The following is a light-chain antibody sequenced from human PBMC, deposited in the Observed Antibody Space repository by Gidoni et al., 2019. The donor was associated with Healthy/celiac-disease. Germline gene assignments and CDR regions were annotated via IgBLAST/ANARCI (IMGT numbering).Light chain of an antibody. CDR3: QQYNNWPPLT. Sequence: EIVMTQSPATLSVCPGERATLSCRASQSVSSNLAWYQQHPGQAPRLLIYGASTRATGIPARFSGSGSGTEFTLTISSLQSEDFAVYYCQQYNNWPPLTFGGGTKVEIK. V-gene: IGKV3-15*01. CDR2: GAS. J-gene: IGKJ4*01. CDR1: QSVSSN.